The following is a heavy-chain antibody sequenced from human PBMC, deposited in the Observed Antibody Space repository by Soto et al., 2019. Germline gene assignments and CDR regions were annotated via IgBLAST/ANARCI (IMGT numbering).Heavy chain of an antibody. CDR1: GGTFSSYG. CDR3: ARDRRAVGVSGSGWYYFDY. V-gene: IGHV1-69*01. D-gene: IGHD6-19*01. Sequence: QVQLVQSGAEVKKPGSSVKVSCKASGGTFSSYGISWVRQAPGQGLEWMGGIIPIFGTANYAQKFQGRVTITADESTSTAYMELSRLRSEDTAVYYCARDRRAVGVSGSGWYYFDYWGQGTLVTVSS. CDR2: IIPIFGTA. J-gene: IGHJ4*02.